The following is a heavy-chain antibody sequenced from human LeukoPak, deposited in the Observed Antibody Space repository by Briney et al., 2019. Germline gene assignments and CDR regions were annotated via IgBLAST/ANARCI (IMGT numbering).Heavy chain of an antibody. J-gene: IGHJ4*02. CDR1: GGSFSGYY. V-gene: IGHV4-34*01. Sequence: SETLSLTCAVYGGSFSGYYWSWIRQPPGKGLEWIGEINHSGSTNYNPSLKSRVTISVDTSKNQFSLKLSSVTAADTAVYYCARGTYGWVRGVRLYYFDYWGQGTLVTVSS. D-gene: IGHD3-10*01. CDR3: ARGTYGWVRGVRLYYFDY. CDR2: INHSGST.